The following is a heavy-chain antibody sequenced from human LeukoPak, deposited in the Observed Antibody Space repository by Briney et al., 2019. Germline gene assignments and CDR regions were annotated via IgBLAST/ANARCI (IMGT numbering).Heavy chain of an antibody. Sequence: ASVKVSCKASGYTSTGYYMHWVRQAPGQGLEWMGRINPNSGGTNYAQKFQGRVTMTRDTSISTAYMELSRLRSDDTAVHYCARGYYGSGSYYKGDWFDPWGQGTLVTVSS. CDR2: INPNSGGT. J-gene: IGHJ5*02. CDR3: ARGYYGSGSYYKGDWFDP. D-gene: IGHD3-10*01. V-gene: IGHV1-2*06. CDR1: GYTSTGYY.